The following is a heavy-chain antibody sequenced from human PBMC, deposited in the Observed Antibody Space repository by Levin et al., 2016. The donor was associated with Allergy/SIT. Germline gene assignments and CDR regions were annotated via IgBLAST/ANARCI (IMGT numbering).Heavy chain of an antibody. D-gene: IGHD3-16*02. J-gene: IGHJ4*02. CDR3: ARTPSFHKTEATH. Sequence: WIRQPPGKGLEWVSSISFSSRFIYYADSVKGRFTVSRDNAKNSLYLQMNDLRAEDTAMYYCARTPSFHKTEATHWGQGALVTVSS. CDR2: ISFSSRFI. V-gene: IGHV3-21*01.